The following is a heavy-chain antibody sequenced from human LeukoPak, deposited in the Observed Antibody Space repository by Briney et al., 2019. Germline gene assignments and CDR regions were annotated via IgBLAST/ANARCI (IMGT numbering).Heavy chain of an antibody. CDR1: GGSITNTNY. Sequence: SETLSLTCGVPGGSITNTNYWTWVRQPPGKGLERIGEVNLQGSTNYNPSLMGRVAISVDTSENHISLQLTSVTAADTAVYYCAREGGPYRPLDYSGQGTLVTVSS. CDR3: AREGGPYRPLDY. J-gene: IGHJ4*02. V-gene: IGHV4-4*02. CDR2: VNLQGST.